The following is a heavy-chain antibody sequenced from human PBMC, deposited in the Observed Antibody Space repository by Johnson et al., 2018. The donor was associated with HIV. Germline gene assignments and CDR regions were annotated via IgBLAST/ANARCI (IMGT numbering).Heavy chain of an antibody. Sequence: QEQLVESGGGVVQPGRSLRLSCAASGLTFSSYGMHWVRQAPGTGLEWVAVISYDGSNKYYADSVKGRFTISRDNSKHTLCLQMNSLRAEDTAAYSCARGDRSTYYRRGAFDIWGQGTMVTVSS. V-gene: IGHV3-30*19. CDR3: ARGDRSTYYRRGAFDI. D-gene: IGHD1-26*01. J-gene: IGHJ3*02. CDR2: ISYDGSNK. CDR1: GLTFSSYG.